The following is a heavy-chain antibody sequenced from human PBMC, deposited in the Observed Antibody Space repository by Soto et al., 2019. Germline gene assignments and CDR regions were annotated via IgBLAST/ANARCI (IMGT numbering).Heavy chain of an antibody. CDR1: VGTFSDYN. Sequence: VQLVQSGAEVKRPGSSVKVSCKAPVGTFSDYNIAWVRQARGQGLEWMGRIIPKLGITHYAHKFQDRVRITADKATSTAYMELTSLRYEDTAVYFCARVEGTRTTNFYHYMDVWGEGTSVTVS. J-gene: IGHJ6*03. D-gene: IGHD2-8*01. CDR3: ARVEGTRTTNFYHYMDV. V-gene: IGHV1-69*02. CDR2: IIPKLGIT.